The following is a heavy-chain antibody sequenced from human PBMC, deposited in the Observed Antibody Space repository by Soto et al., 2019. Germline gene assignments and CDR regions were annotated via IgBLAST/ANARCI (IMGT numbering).Heavy chain of an antibody. D-gene: IGHD2-2*01. CDR2: IYYSGST. CDR3: AKISTTANYFDY. V-gene: IGHV4-31*03. CDR1: GGSISSGGYY. J-gene: IGHJ4*02. Sequence: SETLSLTCTVSGGSISSGGYYWSWIRQYPGKVLEWIVYIYYSGSTYYNPSLKSRVTISLDTSNNQFSLKLSSVTAADTAVYYCAKISTTANYFDYWGQGTLVTVSS.